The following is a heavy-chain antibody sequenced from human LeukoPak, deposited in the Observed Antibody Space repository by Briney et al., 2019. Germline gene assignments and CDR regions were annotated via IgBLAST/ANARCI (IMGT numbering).Heavy chain of an antibody. V-gene: IGHV3-23*01. J-gene: IGHJ3*02. Sequence: GGSLRLSCAASGFTFSSYAMSWVRQAPGKGLEWVSAISGSGGSTYYADSVKGRFTISRDNSKNTLYLQMYSLRAEDTAVYYCAKSINYYYDSSGYYRAFDIWGQGTMVTVSS. D-gene: IGHD3-22*01. CDR3: AKSINYYYDSSGYYRAFDI. CDR1: GFTFSSYA. CDR2: ISGSGGST.